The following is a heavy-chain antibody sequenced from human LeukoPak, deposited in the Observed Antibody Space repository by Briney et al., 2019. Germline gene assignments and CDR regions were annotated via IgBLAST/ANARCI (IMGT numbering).Heavy chain of an antibody. CDR2: INWNGGRI. D-gene: IGHD3-10*01. CDR1: GFTFDDYG. CDR3: AELGITMIGGV. Sequence: PGGSLRLSCADSGFTFDDYGMSWVRQAPGKGLEWVSGINWNGGRIGYADSVKGRFTISRDNAKNSVYLQMNSLRAEDTAVYYCAELGITMIGGVWGKGTTVTISS. V-gene: IGHV3-20*04. J-gene: IGHJ6*04.